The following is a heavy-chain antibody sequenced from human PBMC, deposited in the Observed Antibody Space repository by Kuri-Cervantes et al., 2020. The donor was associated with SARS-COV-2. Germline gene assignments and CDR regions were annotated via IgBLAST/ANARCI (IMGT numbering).Heavy chain of an antibody. J-gene: IGHJ5*02. CDR2: ISSSSYI. V-gene: IGHV3-21*01. CDR1: GFTFSSYS. D-gene: IGHD3-10*01. CDR3: ARDGGDWFDP. Sequence: LSLTCAASGFTFSSYSMNWVRQAPGKGLEWVSSISSSSYIYYADSVKGRFTISRDNAKNSLYLQMNSLRAEDTAVYYCARDGGDWFDPWGQGTLVTVSS.